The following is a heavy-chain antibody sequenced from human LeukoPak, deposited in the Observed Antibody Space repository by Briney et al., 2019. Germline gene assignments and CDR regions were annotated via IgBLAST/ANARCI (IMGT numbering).Heavy chain of an antibody. Sequence: GGSLRLSCAASGFTLSSYDMSWVRQAPGKGLEWVSFIRSDGGSTLYADSVKGRFTISRDNSKNTLYAEMNSLRAEDTVVYYCATLASGYSSPFDYWGQGTLVTVSS. CDR2: IRSDGGST. V-gene: IGHV3-23*01. D-gene: IGHD6-13*01. CDR3: ATLASGYSSPFDY. CDR1: GFTLSSYD. J-gene: IGHJ4*02.